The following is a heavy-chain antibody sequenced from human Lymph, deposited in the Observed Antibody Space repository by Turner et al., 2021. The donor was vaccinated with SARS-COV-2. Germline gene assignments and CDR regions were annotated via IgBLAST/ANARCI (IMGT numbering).Heavy chain of an antibody. Sequence: QVQLVQSGAEVKKPGSSVKVSCKASGGTFSSSAISRVRQAPGQGLEWMGGIIPFVGIANYEQKFQGRVSITAEKSTSTAYLELSNLSSEATAGYYCGRIVAPGMGGGVYYYYYGMDVWGQGTTVTVSS. CDR2: IIPFVGIA. CDR3: GRIVAPGMGGGVYYYYYGMDV. V-gene: IGHV1-69*10. CDR1: GGTFSSSA. J-gene: IGHJ6*02. D-gene: IGHD6-13*01.